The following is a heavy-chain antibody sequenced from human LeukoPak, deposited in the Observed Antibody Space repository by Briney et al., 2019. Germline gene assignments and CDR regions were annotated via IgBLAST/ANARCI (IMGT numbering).Heavy chain of an antibody. CDR3: ARVSRQSSWYPSPDFDY. V-gene: IGHV3-30-3*01. J-gene: IGHJ4*02. CDR2: ISYDGSNK. D-gene: IGHD6-13*01. CDR1: GFTFSSYA. Sequence: PGRSLRLSCAASGFTFSSYAMHWVRQAPGKGLEWVAVISYDGSNKYYADSVKGRFTISRDNSKNTLYLQMNSLRAEDTAVYYCARVSRQSSWYPSPDFDYWGQGTLVTVSS.